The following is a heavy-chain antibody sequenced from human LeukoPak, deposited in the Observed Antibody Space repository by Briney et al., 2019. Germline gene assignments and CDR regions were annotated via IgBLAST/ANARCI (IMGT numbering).Heavy chain of an antibody. J-gene: IGHJ6*03. CDR3: ARTVVSAAIVRYYYYYMDV. V-gene: IGHV1-69*05. D-gene: IGHD2-2*02. CDR1: GGTFSSYA. Sequence: VASVKVSCKASGGTFSSYAISWVRQAPGQGLEWMGGIIPIFGTANYAQKFQGRVTITTDESTSTAYMELSSLRSEDTAVYYCARTVVSAAIVRYYYYYMDVWGKGTTVTVSS. CDR2: IIPIFGTA.